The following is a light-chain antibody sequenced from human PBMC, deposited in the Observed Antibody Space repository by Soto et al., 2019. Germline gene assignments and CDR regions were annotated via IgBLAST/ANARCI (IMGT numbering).Light chain of an antibody. J-gene: IGLJ2*01. Sequence: QSALTQPASVSGSPGQSITISCSGISPDFGVSWYQHFPGKAPTLLIFEVSNRPSGVSTRFSGSKSGNMAFLTISGLQSEDEGLYHCSSYSSTTALFGVGTKVTVL. CDR3: SSYSSTTAL. V-gene: IGLV2-14*01. CDR2: EVS. CDR1: SPDFG.